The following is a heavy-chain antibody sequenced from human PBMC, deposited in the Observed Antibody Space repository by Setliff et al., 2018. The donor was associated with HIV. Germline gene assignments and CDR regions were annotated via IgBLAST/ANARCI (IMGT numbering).Heavy chain of an antibody. CDR1: GGSFTSRSYY. CDR2: ITYSGSA. J-gene: IGHJ4*02. V-gene: IGHV4-39*01. Sequence: TLSLTCTVSGGSFTSRSYYWGWIRQPPGKGPESIGSITYSGSARYNPSLKSRVAISVDMSKNQFSLRVTSLTAADTAVYYCATNRVGNYPLDYWGRGTLVTVSS. D-gene: IGHD1-7*01. CDR3: ATNRVGNYPLDY.